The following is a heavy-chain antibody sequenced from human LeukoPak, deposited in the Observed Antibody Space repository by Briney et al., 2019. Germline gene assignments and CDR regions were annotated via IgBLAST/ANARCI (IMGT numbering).Heavy chain of an antibody. J-gene: IGHJ4*02. CDR3: ARDRGYDATLFDY. D-gene: IGHD2-2*01. CDR1: GGSISSSSYY. CDR2: IYYSGST. Sequence: SSETLSLTCTVSGGSISSSSYYWGWIRQPPGKGLEWIGSIYYSGSTYCNPSLKSRVTISVDTSKNQFSLNLRSVTAADTAVYYCARDRGYDATLFDYWGKGSLVTVSS. V-gene: IGHV4-39*07.